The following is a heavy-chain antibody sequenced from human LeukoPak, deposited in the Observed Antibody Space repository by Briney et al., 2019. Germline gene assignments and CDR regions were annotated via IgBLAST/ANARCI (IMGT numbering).Heavy chain of an antibody. CDR1: GGTFSSYA. Sequence: RASVKVSCKASGGTFSSYAISWVRQAPGQGLEWMGRIIPILGIANYAQKFQGRVTITADKPTSTAYMELSSLRSEDTAVYYCARSHPQYCSSTSCYPYYYYGMDVWGQGTTVTVSS. D-gene: IGHD2-2*01. CDR3: ARSHPQYCSSTSCYPYYYYGMDV. V-gene: IGHV1-69*04. J-gene: IGHJ6*02. CDR2: IIPILGIA.